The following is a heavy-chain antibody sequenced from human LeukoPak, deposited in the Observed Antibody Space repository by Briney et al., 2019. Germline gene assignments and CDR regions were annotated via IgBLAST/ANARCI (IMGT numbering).Heavy chain of an antibody. V-gene: IGHV1-8*01. CDR2: RNPNSGNT. J-gene: IGHJ6*02. CDR1: GDSFPSYD. CDR3: ARSDRGYDPIDYYGMDV. Sequence: ASVKVSCKASGDSFPSYDVNWVRQATGQGLEWMGWRNPNSGNTGYAQKFQGRGTMTRNTSISPAYMELSSLRSEDTAVYYCARSDRGYDPIDYYGMDVWGQGTTVTVSS. D-gene: IGHD5-12*01.